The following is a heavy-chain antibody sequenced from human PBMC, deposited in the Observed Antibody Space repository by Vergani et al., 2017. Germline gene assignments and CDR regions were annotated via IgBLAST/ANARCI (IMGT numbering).Heavy chain of an antibody. V-gene: IGHV3-23*04. CDR1: GFTVFGDS. Sequence: EVQLVESGGGLVQPGGSLRLSCAASGFTVFGDSMIWVRQAPGKGLEWVSGISGQNFRTHYADSVKGRFTISRDDSKNTLYLQMSSLRAEDTAVYYCARDQVPAAIRLNVGNYMDVWGKGTTVIVSS. D-gene: IGHD2-2*02. CDR2: ISGQNFRT. J-gene: IGHJ6*03. CDR3: ARDQVPAAIRLNVGNYMDV.